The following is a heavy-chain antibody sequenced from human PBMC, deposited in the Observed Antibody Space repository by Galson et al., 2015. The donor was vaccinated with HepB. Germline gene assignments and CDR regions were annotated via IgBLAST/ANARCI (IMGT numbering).Heavy chain of an antibody. D-gene: IGHD3-10*01. V-gene: IGHV7-4-1*02. CDR2: INTDTGNP. CDR3: ARTPYYGSGNYYNVWFDS. J-gene: IGHJ5*01. Sequence: SVKVSCKASGYIISNYALNWVREAPGQGLEWMGGINTDTGNPTYAQAFTGRFVFSLDTSVTTAYLQISSLQAEDTAVYYCARTPYYGSGNYYNVWFDSWGQGTLVTVSS. CDR1: GYIISNYA.